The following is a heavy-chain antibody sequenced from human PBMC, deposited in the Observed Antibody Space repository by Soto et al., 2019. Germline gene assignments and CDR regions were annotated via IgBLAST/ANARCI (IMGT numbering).Heavy chain of an antibody. V-gene: IGHV1-69*12. D-gene: IGHD2-15*01. CDR3: ASVETQRYYYGMDV. CDR2: IIPIFGTA. J-gene: IGHJ6*02. Sequence: QVQLVQSGAEVKKPGSSVKVSCKASGGTFSSYTINWVRQAPGQGLEWMGGIIPIFGTADYAQKFQGRVTVTADESTSTGYMELSSLRSDDTAVYYCASVETQRYYYGMDVWGQGTTVTVSS. CDR1: GGTFSSYT.